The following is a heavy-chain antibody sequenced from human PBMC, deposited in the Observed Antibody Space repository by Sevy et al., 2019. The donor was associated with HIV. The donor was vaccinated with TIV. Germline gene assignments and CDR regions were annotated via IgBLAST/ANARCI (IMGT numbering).Heavy chain of an antibody. CDR2: FDPEDGKT. CDR3: TTDERDDYDNSGYYVGFDI. V-gene: IGHV1-24*01. D-gene: IGHD3-22*01. Sequence: SSVKVSCKVSGYSLTELSMHWVRQAPGKGLEWMGCFDPEDGKTNYAQKFQGRVTMTEDTSTDTAYRELSSLRSEDTAVYYCTTDERDDYDNSGYYVGFDIWGQGTMVTVSS. J-gene: IGHJ3*02. CDR1: GYSLTELS.